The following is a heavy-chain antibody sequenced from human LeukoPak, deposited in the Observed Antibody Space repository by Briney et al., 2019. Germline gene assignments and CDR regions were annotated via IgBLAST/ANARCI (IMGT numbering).Heavy chain of an antibody. D-gene: IGHD3-3*01. J-gene: IGHJ6*02. CDR3: ARDAPVRMRIFGAGGGYYYYGMDV. CDR1: GGSISSGSYY. CDR2: IYTSGST. V-gene: IGHV4-61*02. Sequence: PSQTLSLTCTVSGGSISSGSYYWSWIRQPAGKGLEWIGRIYTSGSTNYNPSLKSRVTISVDTSKNQFSLKLSSGTVADTAVYYCARDAPVRMRIFGAGGGYYYYGMDVWGQGTTVTVSS.